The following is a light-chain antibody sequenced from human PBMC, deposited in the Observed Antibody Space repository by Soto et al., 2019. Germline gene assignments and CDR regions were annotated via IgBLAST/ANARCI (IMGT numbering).Light chain of an antibody. Sequence: QSVLTQPASVSGSPGQSITISCTGTSSVVGGYDYVSRYQQLPGKAPKLLIYDVNNRPSGVSHRFSGSKSGNTASLTISGLQAEDEADYYCSPYTGSSTFVFGTGTKVTVL. V-gene: IGLV2-14*01. CDR3: SPYTGSSTFV. CDR2: DVN. CDR1: SSVVGGYDY. J-gene: IGLJ1*01.